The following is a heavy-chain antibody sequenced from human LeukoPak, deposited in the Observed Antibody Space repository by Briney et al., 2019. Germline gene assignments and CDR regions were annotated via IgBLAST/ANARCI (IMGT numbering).Heavy chain of an antibody. CDR2: MNPNSGNT. CDR1: GYSFTSHY. Sequence: ASVKVSCQASGYSFTSHYMHWVRQATGQGLEWMGWMNPNSGNTGYAQKLQGRVTMTTDTSTSTAYMELRSLRSDDTAVYYCARYYDSSGYSGWFDPWGQGTLVTVSS. J-gene: IGHJ5*02. V-gene: IGHV1-8*02. CDR3: ARYYDSSGYSGWFDP. D-gene: IGHD3-22*01.